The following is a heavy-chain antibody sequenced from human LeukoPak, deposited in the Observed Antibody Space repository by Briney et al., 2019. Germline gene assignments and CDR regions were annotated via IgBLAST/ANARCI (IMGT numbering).Heavy chain of an antibody. CDR3: ARAPLFIYSNYPYYYYYMDV. J-gene: IGHJ6*03. D-gene: IGHD4-11*01. CDR2: IYYSGST. Sequence: PSETLSLTCTVSGGSISSYYWSWIRQPPGKGLEWIGYIYYSGSTNYNPSLKSRVTISVDTSKNQFSLKLSSVNAADTAAYYCARAPLFIYSNYPYYYYYMDVWGKGTTVTVSS. CDR1: GGSISSYY. V-gene: IGHV4-59*01.